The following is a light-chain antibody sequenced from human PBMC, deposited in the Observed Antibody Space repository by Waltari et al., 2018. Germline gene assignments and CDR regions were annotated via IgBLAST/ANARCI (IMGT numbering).Light chain of an antibody. CDR1: QSISSW. CDR2: KAS. CDR3: QQYNSYWT. J-gene: IGKJ1*01. V-gene: IGKV1-5*03. Sequence: DIQMTQSPSTLSASVGDRVTITCRASQSISSWLAWYQQKTGKAPKLLIYKASSLESGVPSRFSVSGSGTEFTLTISSLQPDDFATYYCQQYNSYWTFGQGTKVEIK.